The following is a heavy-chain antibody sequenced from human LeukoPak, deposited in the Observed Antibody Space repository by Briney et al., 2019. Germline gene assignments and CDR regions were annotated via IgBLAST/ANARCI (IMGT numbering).Heavy chain of an antibody. J-gene: IGHJ4*02. D-gene: IGHD3-9*01. CDR3: ARDLQAMYFQD. Sequence: GGSLRLSCVTSGFNFGVFGMHWVRQAPGKGREWVAVIGHAGNSIYYGDSVKGRFTITRDNSKNTLFLQMSSLTAEDTAVYYCARDLQAMYFQDWGQGALVTVAS. CDR2: IGHAGNSI. CDR1: GFNFGVFG. V-gene: IGHV3-33*01.